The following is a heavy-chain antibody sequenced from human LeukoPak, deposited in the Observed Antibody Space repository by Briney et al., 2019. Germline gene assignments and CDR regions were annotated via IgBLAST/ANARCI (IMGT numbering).Heavy chain of an antibody. Sequence: SSVKVSCKASGGTFSSYTISWVRQAPGQGLEWMGRIIPILGIANYAQKFQGRVTITADKSTSTAYMELSSLRSEDTAVYYCARAGTSGSPTYFDYWGQGTLVTVSS. J-gene: IGHJ4*02. CDR2: IIPILGIA. CDR3: ARAGTSGSPTYFDY. CDR1: GGTFSSYT. D-gene: IGHD1-26*01. V-gene: IGHV1-69*02.